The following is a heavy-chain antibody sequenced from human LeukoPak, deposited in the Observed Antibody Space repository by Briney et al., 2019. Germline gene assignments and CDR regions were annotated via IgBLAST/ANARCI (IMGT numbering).Heavy chain of an antibody. V-gene: IGHV1-18*01. J-gene: IGHJ4*02. D-gene: IGHD1-26*01. CDR3: ARAPPVGATLVAFDY. CDR1: GYTFTSYG. Sequence: ASVKVSCKASGYTFTSYGISWVRQAPGQGLEWMGWISAYNGNTNYAQKLQGRVTMTTDTSTSKAYMELRSLRSDATAVYYCARAPPVGATLVAFDYWGQGTLVTVSS. CDR2: ISAYNGNT.